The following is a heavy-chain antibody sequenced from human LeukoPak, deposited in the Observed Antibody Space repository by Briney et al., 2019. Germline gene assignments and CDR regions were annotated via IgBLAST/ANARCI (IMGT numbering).Heavy chain of an antibody. V-gene: IGHV1-46*01. CDR2: INPSGGST. CDR1: GYTFTSYY. CDR3: ARGGPGVDGYNYAFDI. D-gene: IGHD5-24*01. J-gene: IGHJ3*02. Sequence: ASVKVSCKASGYTFTSYYMHWVRQAPGQGLEWMGIINPSGGSTSYAQKFQGRVTMTRDTSTSTVSMELSSLRSEDTAVYYCARGGPGVDGYNYAFDIWGQGTRVTVSS.